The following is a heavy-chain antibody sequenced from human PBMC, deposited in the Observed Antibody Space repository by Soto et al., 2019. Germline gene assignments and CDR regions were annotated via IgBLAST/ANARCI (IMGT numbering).Heavy chain of an antibody. J-gene: IGHJ4*02. CDR3: VSQRTSVLTQAYFDY. CDR1: GGSVSNSNYY. CDR2: VYYRGRS. D-gene: IGHD2-8*01. Sequence: PSETLSPTCTVSGGSVSNSNYYWGWIRQSPGKGLGWIGSVYYRGRSYSKSSVKSRVTISVDTSKNQFSLNLNSVTASDTAVYYCVSQRTSVLTQAYFDYWGPGALVTVSS. V-gene: IGHV4-39*01.